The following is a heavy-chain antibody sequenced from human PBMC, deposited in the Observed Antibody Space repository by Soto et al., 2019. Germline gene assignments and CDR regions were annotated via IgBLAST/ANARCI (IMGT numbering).Heavy chain of an antibody. Sequence: QVQLVESGGGVVQPGRSLRLSCAASGFTFSSYAMHWVRQAPGKGLEWVAVISYDGNNKYYAHSVKGRFTISRDNSKTTLYLQMNSLRAEDTAVYYCARAGCDGGSCYTLVGLRYGMDVWGQGTTVTVSS. J-gene: IGHJ6*02. CDR1: GFTFSSYA. CDR3: ARAGCDGGSCYTLVGLRYGMDV. CDR2: ISYDGNNK. D-gene: IGHD2-15*01. V-gene: IGHV3-30-3*01.